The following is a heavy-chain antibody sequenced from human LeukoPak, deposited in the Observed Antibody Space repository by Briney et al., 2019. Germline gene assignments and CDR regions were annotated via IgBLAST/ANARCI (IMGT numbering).Heavy chain of an antibody. V-gene: IGHV4-59*08. CDR3: ARNDYYGSGSHDY. Sequence: TSETLSLTCTVSGGSISSYYWSWIRQPPGKGLEWIGYIYYSGSTNYNPSLKSRVTISVDKSKNQFSLKLSSVTAADTAVYYCARNDYYGSGSHDYWGQGTLVTVSS. D-gene: IGHD3-10*01. J-gene: IGHJ4*02. CDR2: IYYSGST. CDR1: GGSISSYY.